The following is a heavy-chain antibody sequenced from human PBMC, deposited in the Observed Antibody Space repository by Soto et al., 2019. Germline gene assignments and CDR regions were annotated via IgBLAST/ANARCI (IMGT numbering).Heavy chain of an antibody. J-gene: IGHJ5*02. CDR3: ARVVPGAEAWFGP. D-gene: IGHD2-2*01. CDR2: ISLYSDGT. CDR1: GYTFSNYG. V-gene: IGHV1-18*01. Sequence: ASVKVSCKTSGYTFSNYGITWVRQAPGQPLEWLGWISLYSDGTNYAQKFQGRVSMTTDTSTTTAYMGLRSLRSDDTAVYYCARVVPGAEAWFGPWGQGTLVTVSS.